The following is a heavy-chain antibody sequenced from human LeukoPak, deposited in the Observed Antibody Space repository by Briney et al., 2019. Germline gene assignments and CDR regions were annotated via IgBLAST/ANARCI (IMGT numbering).Heavy chain of an antibody. V-gene: IGHV4-4*02. Sequence: SGTLSLTCAVSGGSISSSNGWSWVRQPPGKGLEWIGEIYHSGSTNYNPSLKSRVTISVDKSKNQFSLKLSSVTAADTAVYYCARTDYYGSGSKPRRYYYMDVWGKGTTVTVSS. CDR3: ARTDYYGSGSKPRRYYYMDV. CDR2: IYHSGST. CDR1: GGSISSSNG. J-gene: IGHJ6*03. D-gene: IGHD3-10*01.